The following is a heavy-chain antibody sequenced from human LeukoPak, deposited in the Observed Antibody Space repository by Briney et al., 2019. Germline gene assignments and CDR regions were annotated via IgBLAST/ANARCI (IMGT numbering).Heavy chain of an antibody. Sequence: GRSLRLSCAASGFTFDDYAMHWVRQATGKGLERVSGISWNSGSIGYADSVKGRFTISRDNAKNSLYLQMNSLRAEDTALYYCAKGIAADYYYYGMDVWGQGTTVTVSS. CDR3: AKGIAADYYYYGMDV. CDR2: ISWNSGSI. V-gene: IGHV3-9*01. J-gene: IGHJ6*02. CDR1: GFTFDDYA.